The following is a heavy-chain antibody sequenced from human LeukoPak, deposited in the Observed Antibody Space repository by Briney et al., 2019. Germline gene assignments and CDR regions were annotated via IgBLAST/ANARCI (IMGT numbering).Heavy chain of an antibody. Sequence: GASVKVSCKASGYTFTDYYMHWVRQAPGQGLEWMGWINPNSGDTYYAPKFQGGVTMTRDTSISTAYMELSRLRSDDTAVYYCARDGTMSTRAPGGVPDYWGQGTLVTVSS. CDR1: GYTFTDYY. J-gene: IGHJ4*02. CDR2: INPNSGDT. CDR3: ARDGTMSTRAPGGVPDY. D-gene: IGHD3-10*02. V-gene: IGHV1-2*02.